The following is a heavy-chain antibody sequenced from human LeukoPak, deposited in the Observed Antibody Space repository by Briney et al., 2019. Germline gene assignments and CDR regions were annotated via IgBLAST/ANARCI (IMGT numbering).Heavy chain of an antibody. J-gene: IGHJ5*02. CDR3: VREAGYCAPVCVKTNWFDP. CDR1: GFPFSSHA. D-gene: IGHD2-15*01. CDR2: ISNGKT. Sequence: GGSLRLSCAASGFPFSSHAMSWVRQPPGKGLEWVAAISNGKTYYADSVRGRFAISRDDSTNTVYLHMNSLRDEDTALYHCVREAGYCAPVCVKTNWFDPWGQGALVTVSS. V-gene: IGHV3-23*01.